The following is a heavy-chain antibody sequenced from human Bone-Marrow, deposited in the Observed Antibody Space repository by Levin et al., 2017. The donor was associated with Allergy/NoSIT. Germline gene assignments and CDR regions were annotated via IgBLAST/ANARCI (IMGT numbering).Heavy chain of an antibody. CDR2: ISYDGSNK. Sequence: PGGSLRLSCAASGFTFSSYAMHWVRQAPGKGLEWVAVISYDGSNKYYADSVKGRFTISRDNSKNTLYLQMNSLRAEDTAVYYCARGYSSPRSCMDVWGQGTTVTVSS. D-gene: IGHD6-13*01. V-gene: IGHV3-30-3*01. CDR3: ARGYSSPRSCMDV. CDR1: GFTFSSYA. J-gene: IGHJ6*02.